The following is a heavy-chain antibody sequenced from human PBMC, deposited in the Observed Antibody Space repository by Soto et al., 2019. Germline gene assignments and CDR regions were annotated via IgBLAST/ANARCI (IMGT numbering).Heavy chain of an antibody. J-gene: IGHJ4*02. V-gene: IGHV3-48*02. CDR2: ISSSSSSI. CDR1: GFTFSSYS. D-gene: IGHD6-13*01. Sequence: EAQLVESGGGLVQPGGSLRLSCAASGFTFSSYSMNWVRQAPGKGLEWISYISSSSSSIYYADSVQGRFTISRDNAKNSLYLQMNSLRDEDTAVYYCARDSPPRWHFDSWGQGTLVTVSS. CDR3: ARDSPPRWHFDS.